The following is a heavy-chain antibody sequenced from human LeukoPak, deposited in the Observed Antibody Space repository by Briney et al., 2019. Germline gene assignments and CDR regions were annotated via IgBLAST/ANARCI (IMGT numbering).Heavy chain of an antibody. Sequence: GASVKVSCKASGGTFSSYAISWVRQAPGQGLEWMGGIIPIFGTANYAQKFQGRVTITADESTSTAYMELSSLRSEDTAVYYCARDQPYYGSGSPPPPGWFDPWGQGTLVTVSS. D-gene: IGHD3-10*01. CDR3: ARDQPYYGSGSPPPPGWFDP. J-gene: IGHJ5*02. CDR2: IIPIFGTA. CDR1: GGTFSSYA. V-gene: IGHV1-69*13.